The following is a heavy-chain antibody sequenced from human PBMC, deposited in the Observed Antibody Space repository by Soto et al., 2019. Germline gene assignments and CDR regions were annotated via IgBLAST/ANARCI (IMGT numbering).Heavy chain of an antibody. CDR1: GFTVSSNY. J-gene: IGHJ4*02. Sequence: EVQLVESGGGLVQPGGSLRLSCAASGFTVSSNYMSWVRQAPGKGLAWVSVIYSGGSTYYADSVKGRFTISRDNSKNTLYLQMNSLRAEDTAVYYCARRRMIGIAARPSAFDYWGQGTLVTVSS. CDR2: IYSGGST. V-gene: IGHV3-66*04. CDR3: ARRRMIGIAARPSAFDY. D-gene: IGHD6-6*01.